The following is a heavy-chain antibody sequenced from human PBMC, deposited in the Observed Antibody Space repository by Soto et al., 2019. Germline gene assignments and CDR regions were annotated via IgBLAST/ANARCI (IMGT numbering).Heavy chain of an antibody. J-gene: IGHJ4*02. Sequence: PSKTLSLTCTVSGGSISSYYWSWIRQPPGKGLEWIGYIYYSASTNYNPSLKSRVTISVDTSKNQFSLKLSSVTAADTAVYYCARVDWNYFYFDYWGQGTLVTVSS. CDR2: IYYSAST. V-gene: IGHV4-59*01. CDR1: GGSISSYY. D-gene: IGHD1-7*01. CDR3: ARVDWNYFYFDY.